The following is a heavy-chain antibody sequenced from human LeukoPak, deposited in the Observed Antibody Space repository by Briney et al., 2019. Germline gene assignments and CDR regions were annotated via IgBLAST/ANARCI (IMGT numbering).Heavy chain of an antibody. D-gene: IGHD2-21*02. Sequence: GGSLRLSCVASGFTFSSHAMNWVRQAPGKGLEWVSGISGSGGKTYYADSAKGRFTISRDNSKNTLYLQMNSLRAEDTAVYYCAKGKSGKHIVVVTAYTLRTKDPEYFQHWGQGTLVTVSS. CDR3: AKGKSGKHIVVVTAYTLRTKDPEYFQH. J-gene: IGHJ1*01. CDR1: GFTFSSHA. CDR2: ISGSGGKT. V-gene: IGHV3-23*01.